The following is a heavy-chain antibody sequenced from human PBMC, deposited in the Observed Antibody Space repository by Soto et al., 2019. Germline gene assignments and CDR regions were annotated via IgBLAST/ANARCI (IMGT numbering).Heavy chain of an antibody. CDR1: GYTFTSYG. Sequence: QVQLVQSGAEVKKPGASVKVSCKASGYTFTSYGISWVRQAPGQGLEWMGWISAYNGNTNYAQKLKGRVTMTTDTSTSTAYMELRSLRSDDTAVYYCARDRGRSGWYVSDAFDIWGQGTMVTVSS. CDR3: ARDRGRSGWYVSDAFDI. J-gene: IGHJ3*02. CDR2: ISAYNGNT. V-gene: IGHV1-18*01. D-gene: IGHD6-19*01.